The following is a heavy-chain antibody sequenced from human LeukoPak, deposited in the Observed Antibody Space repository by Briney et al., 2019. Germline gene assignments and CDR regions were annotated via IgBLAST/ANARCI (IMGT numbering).Heavy chain of an antibody. CDR3: ARHGGYNQDV. Sequence: SETLSLTCTVSGGSISSNSWWSWVRQPPGKGVEWIGQVYDRGNTDYSPSLKSRVTISVDKSKNQFSLNLNSVTAADTAVYYCARHGGYNQDVWGQGTTVTVSS. CDR2: VYDRGNT. V-gene: IGHV4-4*02. J-gene: IGHJ6*02. D-gene: IGHD5-18*01. CDR1: GGSISSNSW.